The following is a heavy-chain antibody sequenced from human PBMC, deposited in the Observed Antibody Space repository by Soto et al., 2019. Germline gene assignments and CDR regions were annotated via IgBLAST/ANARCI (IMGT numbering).Heavy chain of an antibody. CDR1: GGSINTVNYF. CDR2: IYNGGTT. CDR3: ARGPSGDKVDY. Sequence: QVQLQESGPGLVKPSQTLSLTCTVSGGSINTVNYFWSWIRQSPDKGLEWIGQIYNGGTTYNNPSLTSLVTISVDTSNNQFYLKLSSVSAADTAVYYCARGPSGDKVDYWGQGTLVTVSS. D-gene: IGHD7-27*01. V-gene: IGHV4-30-4*01. J-gene: IGHJ4*02.